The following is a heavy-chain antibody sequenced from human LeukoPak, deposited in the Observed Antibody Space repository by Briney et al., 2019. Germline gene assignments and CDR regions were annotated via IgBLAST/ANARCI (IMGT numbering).Heavy chain of an antibody. D-gene: IGHD3-22*01. Sequence: GASVKVSCKASGYTLTSYGISWVRQAPGQGLEWMGWISAYNGNTNYAQKLQGRVTMTTDTSTSTAYMELRSLRSDDTAVYYCARDLRPDWLLLRHNWFDPWGQGTLVTVSS. CDR3: ARDLRPDWLLLRHNWFDP. V-gene: IGHV1-18*01. J-gene: IGHJ5*02. CDR2: ISAYNGNT. CDR1: GYTLTSYG.